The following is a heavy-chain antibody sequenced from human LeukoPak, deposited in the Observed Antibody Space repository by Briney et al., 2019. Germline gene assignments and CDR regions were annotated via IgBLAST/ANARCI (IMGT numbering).Heavy chain of an antibody. V-gene: IGHV4-34*01. Sequence: SETLSLTCAVYGGSFSGYYWSWIRQPPGKGLEWIGEINHSGSTNYNPSLKSRVTISVDTSKNQFSLKLSSVTAADTAVYYCARGGSIAARPLSSRYYYYYYMDVGGKGTTVTVSS. CDR2: INHSGST. CDR1: GGSFSGYY. CDR3: ARGGSIAARPLSSRYYYYYYMDV. J-gene: IGHJ6*03. D-gene: IGHD6-6*01.